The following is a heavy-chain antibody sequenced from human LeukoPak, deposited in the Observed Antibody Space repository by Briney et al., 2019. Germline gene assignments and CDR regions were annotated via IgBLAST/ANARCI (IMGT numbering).Heavy chain of an antibody. J-gene: IGHJ3*02. V-gene: IGHV4-59*12. Sequence: PSETLSLTCTVSGGSISSYYWSWIRQPPGKGLEWIGYIYYSGSTDYNPSLKGRVTISLDTSKNQFSLKLSSVTAADTAVYYCAKNYYDSSGYPRPDAFDIWGQGTMVTVSS. CDR2: IYYSGST. CDR1: GGSISSYY. D-gene: IGHD3-22*01. CDR3: AKNYYDSSGYPRPDAFDI.